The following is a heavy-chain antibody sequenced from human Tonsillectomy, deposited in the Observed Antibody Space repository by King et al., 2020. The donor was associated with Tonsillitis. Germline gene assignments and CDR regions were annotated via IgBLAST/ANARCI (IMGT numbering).Heavy chain of an antibody. J-gene: IGHJ6*03. V-gene: IGHV4-34*01. Sequence: QVQLQQWGAGLLKPSETLSLTCAVYGGSFSGYYWSWIRQPPGKGLEWIGEINHSGSTNYNPSLKSRVTISVDTSKNQFSLKLSSVTAADTAVYYCARGLIGGSGNYYYYYMDVWGKGTTVTVSS. CDR3: ARGLIGGSGNYYYYYMDV. CDR2: INHSGST. D-gene: IGHD3-10*01. CDR1: GGSFSGYY.